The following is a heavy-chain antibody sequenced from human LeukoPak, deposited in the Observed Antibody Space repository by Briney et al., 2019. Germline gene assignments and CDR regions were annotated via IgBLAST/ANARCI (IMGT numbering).Heavy chain of an antibody. V-gene: IGHV3-21*01. CDR2: ISSSSSYI. J-gene: IGHJ4*02. CDR1: GFIFSSYS. Sequence: GGSLRLSCAASGFIFSSYSMSWVRQAPGKGLEWVSSISSSSSYIYYADSVKGRFTISRDNAKNSLYLQMNSLRAEDTAVYYCARVSDYYDSSGYYGFDYWGQGTLVTVSS. D-gene: IGHD3-22*01. CDR3: ARVSDYYDSSGYYGFDY.